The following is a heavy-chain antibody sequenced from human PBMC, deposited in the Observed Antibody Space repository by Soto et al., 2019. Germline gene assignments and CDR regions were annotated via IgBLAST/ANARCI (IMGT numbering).Heavy chain of an antibody. Sequence: SETLSLTCTVSGDSISNYYWSWIRQPPGRGLEWIGSIYQSGSTYYNPSLRSRATISVDTSKNQFSLKLSSVTAADTAVYYCARVLGAPLYYFDYWGQGILVTVSS. CDR1: GDSISNYY. CDR3: ARVLGAPLYYFDY. D-gene: IGHD1-26*01. J-gene: IGHJ4*02. V-gene: IGHV4-59*08. CDR2: IYQSGST.